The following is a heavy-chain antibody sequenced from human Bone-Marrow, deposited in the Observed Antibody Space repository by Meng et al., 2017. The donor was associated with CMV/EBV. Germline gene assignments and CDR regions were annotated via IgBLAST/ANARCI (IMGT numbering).Heavy chain of an antibody. Sequence: SETLSLTCTVSGGSISSYYWSWIRQPPGKGLEWIGYIYYSGSTNYNPSLKSRVTISVDTSKNQFSLKLSSVTAADTAVYYCARDFWSGAGYYYYGMDVWGQRTTVTVSS. D-gene: IGHD3-3*01. V-gene: IGHV4-59*01. CDR1: GGSISSYY. CDR2: IYYSGST. J-gene: IGHJ6*02. CDR3: ARDFWSGAGYYYYGMDV.